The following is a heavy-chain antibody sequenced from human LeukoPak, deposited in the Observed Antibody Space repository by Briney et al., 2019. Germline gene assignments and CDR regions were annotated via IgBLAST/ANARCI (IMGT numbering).Heavy chain of an antibody. CDR3: AKDLIPRH. V-gene: IGHV3-11*01. CDR1: GFPFSDYH. J-gene: IGHJ4*02. Sequence: GGSLRLSCAASGFPFSDYHMNWIRQAPGKGLEWVSYISSSGNTKYYADSVKGRFTISRDNSKNTLYLQMNSLRAEDTAVYYCAKDLIPRHWGQGTLVTVSS. D-gene: IGHD2-8*01. CDR2: ISSSGNTK.